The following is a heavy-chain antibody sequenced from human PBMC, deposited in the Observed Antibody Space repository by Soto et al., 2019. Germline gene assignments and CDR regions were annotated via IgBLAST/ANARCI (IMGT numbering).Heavy chain of an antibody. D-gene: IGHD5-18*01. CDR3: AKDGYTYAYGPDS. CDR1: GYSFTSAG. J-gene: IGHJ4*02. V-gene: IGHV1-18*01. Sequence: QVRLVQSGPEVKKPGASVRVSCKASGYSFTSAGISWVRRAPGQGLEWMGWISAYNGYKSFAQKFQGRVTLATDTSTDTAYMTLENLTSNDTAVYFCAKDGYTYAYGPDSWGQGTLVIVSS. CDR2: ISAYNGYK.